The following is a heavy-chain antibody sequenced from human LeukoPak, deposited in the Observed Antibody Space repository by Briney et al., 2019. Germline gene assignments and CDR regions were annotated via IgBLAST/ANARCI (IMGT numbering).Heavy chain of an antibody. CDR2: IYSGNT. CDR1: GGSISNDY. J-gene: IGHJ3*02. D-gene: IGHD6-13*01. V-gene: IGHV4-59*01. Sequence: SETLSLTCGVSGGSISNDYCTWIRQPPGKGLEWIGFIYSGNTNYNPSLKSRVTISVDKSKNQFSLKLSSVTAADTAVYYCARDDDYSSSWYNAFDIWGQGTMVTVSS. CDR3: ARDDDYSSSWYNAFDI.